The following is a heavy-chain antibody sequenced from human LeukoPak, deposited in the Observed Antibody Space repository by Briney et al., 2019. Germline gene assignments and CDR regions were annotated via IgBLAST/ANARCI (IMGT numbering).Heavy chain of an antibody. Sequence: VASVKVSCKASGGTFSSYAISWVRQAPGQGLEWMGGIIPIFGTVNYAQKFQGRVTITADESTSTAYMELSSLRSEDTAVYYCARGSRGGYSYGYSHYYYYYGMDVWGQGTTVTVSS. CDR3: ARGSRGGYSYGYSHYYYYYGMDV. CDR2: IIPIFGTV. J-gene: IGHJ6*02. D-gene: IGHD5-18*01. V-gene: IGHV1-69*13. CDR1: GGTFSSYA.